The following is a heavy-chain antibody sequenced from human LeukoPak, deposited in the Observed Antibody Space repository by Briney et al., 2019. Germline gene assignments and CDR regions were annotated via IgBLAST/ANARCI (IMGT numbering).Heavy chain of an antibody. CDR2: IYPGDSDT. D-gene: IGHD3-10*01. J-gene: IGHJ4*02. Sequence: GESLKISCKGSGYSFTTYWIGWVRQMPGKGLEWMGIIYPGDSDTRYSPSFQGQVTISADKSISTAFLQWSSLKASDTAMYYCARSNAASLGGFNYWGQGTLVTVSS. V-gene: IGHV5-51*01. CDR1: GYSFTTYW. CDR3: ARSNAASLGGFNY.